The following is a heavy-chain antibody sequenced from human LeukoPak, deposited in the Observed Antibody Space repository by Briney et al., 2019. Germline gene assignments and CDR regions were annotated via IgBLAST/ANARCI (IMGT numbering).Heavy chain of an antibody. V-gene: IGHV3-21*01. J-gene: IGHJ5*02. CDR2: ISSSSVYI. Sequence: GGSLRLSCAASRFTFSNYTLNWVRQAPGKGLEWASSISSSSVYISYADSVKGRFTISRDNAKNSLYLQMNSLRAEDTAVYYCAKDSSGWYWFDPWGQGTLVTVSS. CDR3: AKDSSGWYWFDP. D-gene: IGHD6-19*01. CDR1: RFTFSNYT.